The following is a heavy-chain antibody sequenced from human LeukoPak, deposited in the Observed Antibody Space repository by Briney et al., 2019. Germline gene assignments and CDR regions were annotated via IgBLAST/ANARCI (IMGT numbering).Heavy chain of an antibody. Sequence: SETLSLTCAVYGGSFSGYYWSWIRQPPGKGLEWIGKINHSGCTNYNPSLKSRVTISVDTSKNQFSLKLSSVTAADTAVYYCARGRGDIVVVVATRRYYYYMDVWGKGTTVTVSS. CDR3: ARGRGDIVVVVATRRYYYYMDV. V-gene: IGHV4-34*01. J-gene: IGHJ6*03. CDR1: GGSFSGYY. CDR2: INHSGCT. D-gene: IGHD2-15*01.